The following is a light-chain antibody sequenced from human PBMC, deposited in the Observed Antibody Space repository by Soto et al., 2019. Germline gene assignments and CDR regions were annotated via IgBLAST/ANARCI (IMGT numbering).Light chain of an antibody. J-gene: IGLJ1*01. CDR2: AVS. CDR3: CSHAGNNNYV. Sequence: QSVLTQAPSASGSPGQSVAISCTGTSRDVGGQNYVSWYQQHPGKAPKLIIYAVSNRPSGVPDRFSGSKSGNTASLTISGLRAEDEADYYCCSHAGNNNYVFGTGTKVTVL. CDR1: SRDVGGQNY. V-gene: IGLV2-8*01.